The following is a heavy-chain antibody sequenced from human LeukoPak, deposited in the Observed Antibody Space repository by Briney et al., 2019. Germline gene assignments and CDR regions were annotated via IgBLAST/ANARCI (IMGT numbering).Heavy chain of an antibody. CDR3: ARAVADSFDY. CDR1: GGSVSSGSYY. Sequence: SETLSLTCTVSGGSVSSGSYYWSWIRQPPGKGLEWIGYIYYSGSTNYNPSLKSRVTISVDTSKNQFSLKLSSVTAADTAVYYRARAVADSFDYWGQGTLVTVSS. D-gene: IGHD6-19*01. J-gene: IGHJ4*02. V-gene: IGHV4-61*01. CDR2: IYYSGST.